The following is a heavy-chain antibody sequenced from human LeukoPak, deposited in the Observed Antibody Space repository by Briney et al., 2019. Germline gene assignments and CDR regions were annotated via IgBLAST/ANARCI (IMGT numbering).Heavy chain of an antibody. CDR2: ISSSGSTI. J-gene: IGHJ6*03. Sequence: SGGSLRLSCAASGFTFSSYEMNWVRQAPGKGLEWVSYISSSGSTIYYADSVKGRFTISRDNAKNSLYLQMNSLRAEDTAVYYCARGRGDRDYYYYLDVWGKGTTVTISS. CDR3: ARGRGDRDYYYYLDV. D-gene: IGHD3-10*01. CDR1: GFTFSSYE. V-gene: IGHV3-48*03.